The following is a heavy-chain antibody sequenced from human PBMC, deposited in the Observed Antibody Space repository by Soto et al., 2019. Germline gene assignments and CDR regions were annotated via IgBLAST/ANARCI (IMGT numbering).Heavy chain of an antibody. V-gene: IGHV3-23*01. CDR3: ADNTAHYGDAFFDL. CDR1: GFTFRSDA. Sequence: GGSLRLSCAGSGFTFRSDAMSWVRQAPGKGLEWVAVITGSDSGGTFAYAESVRGRFTISRDNSKHTLYLQMTSLRADDTAVYYCADNTAHYGDAFFDLWGQGTLVTVSS. D-gene: IGHD4-17*01. CDR2: ITGSDSGGT. J-gene: IGHJ4*02.